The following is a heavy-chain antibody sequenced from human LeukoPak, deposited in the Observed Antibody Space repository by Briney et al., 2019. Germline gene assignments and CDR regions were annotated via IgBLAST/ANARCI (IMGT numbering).Heavy chain of an antibody. Sequence: GESLKISCKGSGYSFISYWIGWVRQMPGKGLEWMGIIYPGDSDTRYSPSFQGQVTISADKSISTAYLQWSSLKASDTAMYYCARAYQTITVAGSFSFYFDYWGQGTLVTVSP. CDR1: GYSFISYW. CDR3: ARAYQTITVAGSFSFYFDY. D-gene: IGHD6-19*01. CDR2: IYPGDSDT. J-gene: IGHJ4*02. V-gene: IGHV5-51*01.